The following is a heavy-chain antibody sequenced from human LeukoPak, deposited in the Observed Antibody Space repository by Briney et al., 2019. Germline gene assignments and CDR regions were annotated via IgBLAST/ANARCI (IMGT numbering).Heavy chain of an antibody. V-gene: IGHV3-23*01. CDR1: GFTFTKCA. CDR2: ITATGDTA. CDR3: ARDPSFIFADAW. J-gene: IGHJ4*02. D-gene: IGHD2-21*01. Sequence: GGSLRLSCVASGFTFTKCAMSWIRQAPGKGLEWVAIITATGDTAYYADSVKGRFTISRDNSRNTVYMQMDSLRAEDTAVYYCARDPSFIFADAWWGQGTVVTVSS.